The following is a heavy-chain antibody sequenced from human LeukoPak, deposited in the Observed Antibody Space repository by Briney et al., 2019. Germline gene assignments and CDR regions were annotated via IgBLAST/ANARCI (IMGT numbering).Heavy chain of an antibody. D-gene: IGHD2-2*01. CDR1: GYTFTNYA. CDR2: INTNTGNP. J-gene: IGHJ6*02. Sequence: ASVKVSCKASGYTFTNYAMNWVRQAPGQGLEWMGWINTNTGNPRYAQGFTGRFVFSLDTSVSTAYLQISSLKAEDTAVYYCARVRCSSARCYGHNSMDVWGQGTTDTVSS. CDR3: ARVRCSSARCYGHNSMDV. V-gene: IGHV7-4-1*02.